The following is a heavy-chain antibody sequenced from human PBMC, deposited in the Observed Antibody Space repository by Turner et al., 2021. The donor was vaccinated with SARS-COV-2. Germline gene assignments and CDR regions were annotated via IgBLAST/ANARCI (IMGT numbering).Heavy chain of an antibody. Sequence: QVQLVQPGAEVKKPGASVKVSCKAPGYTFTSYGINWVRQAPGQGLEWMGWIRANNGNTNYAQKLQGRVTMTRDTSTSTAYMELSSLRSDDTAVYYCARDRLGYCSGGSCLGLNFEHWGQGTLVTVSS. CDR1: GYTFTSYG. J-gene: IGHJ1*01. CDR3: ARDRLGYCSGGSCLGLNFEH. CDR2: IRANNGNT. V-gene: IGHV1-18*04. D-gene: IGHD2-15*01.